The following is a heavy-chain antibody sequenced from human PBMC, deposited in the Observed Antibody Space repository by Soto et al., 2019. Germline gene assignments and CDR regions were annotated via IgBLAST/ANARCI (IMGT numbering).Heavy chain of an antibody. D-gene: IGHD3-22*01. CDR3: ARDRRDYDDSSGYYLPSLDGMGV. CDR2: MNPNRGNT. J-gene: IGHJ6*02. Sequence: QVQLVQSGAEVKKPGASVKVSCKASGYTFTSYDINWVRQATGQGLEWMGWMNPNRGNTSYAQKLQCRVTISRDTSTRTVYMELRSLRSEDTAVDYCARDRRDYDDSSGYYLPSLDGMGVWGQGTTVTVSS. V-gene: IGHV1-8*01. CDR1: GYTFTSYD.